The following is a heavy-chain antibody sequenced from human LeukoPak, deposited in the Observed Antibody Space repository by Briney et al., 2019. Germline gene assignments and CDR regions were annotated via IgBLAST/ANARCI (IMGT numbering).Heavy chain of an antibody. CDR1: GFTFSSYG. CDR3: AREARIAVAGTLDY. D-gene: IGHD6-19*01. J-gene: IGHJ4*02. Sequence: PGGSLRLSCAVSGFTFSSYGMHWVRQAPGKGLEWVAVIWYDGSNKYYADSVKGRFTISRDNSKNTLYLQMNSLRAEDTAVYYCAREARIAVAGTLDYWGQGTLVTVSS. V-gene: IGHV3-33*01. CDR2: IWYDGSNK.